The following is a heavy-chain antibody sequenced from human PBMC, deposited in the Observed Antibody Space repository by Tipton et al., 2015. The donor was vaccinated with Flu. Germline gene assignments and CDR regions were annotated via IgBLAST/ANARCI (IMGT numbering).Heavy chain of an antibody. J-gene: IGHJ6*02. CDR1: GYRFTDYA. CDR2: VSAYTGHA. V-gene: IGHV1-18*01. CDR3: AGHFLPSGEGGMAV. D-gene: IGHD3-10*01. Sequence: QLVQSGGEVKKPGASVKVSCRASGYRFTDYAISWVRQAPGQGLEWMGWVSAYTGHANYAQKFQGRVAMTTDTSASIASMDLKSLTPDDPAVYFCAGHFLPSGEGGMAVWGQGTTVPVTS.